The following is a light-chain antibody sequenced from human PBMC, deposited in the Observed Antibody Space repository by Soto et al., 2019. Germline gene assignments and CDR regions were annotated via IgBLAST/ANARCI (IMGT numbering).Light chain of an antibody. CDR3: QQYCTSLSLT. CDR2: GAS. Sequence: EIVLTQSPGTLSLSPGERATLSCRASQSVTSSFLAWYQQKPGQAPRLLIYGASTRPSGTPDRFSGSGSGTDFTLTICRLEPYYFAVYFCQQYCTSLSLTFGGGTKVDIK. J-gene: IGKJ4*01. CDR1: QSVTSSF. V-gene: IGKV3-20*01.